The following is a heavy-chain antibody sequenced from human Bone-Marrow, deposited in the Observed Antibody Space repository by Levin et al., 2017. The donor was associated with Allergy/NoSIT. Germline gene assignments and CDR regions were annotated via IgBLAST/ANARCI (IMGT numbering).Heavy chain of an antibody. CDR3: AKSSGYSGYEHYGMDV. CDR2: IYSGGST. J-gene: IGHJ6*02. D-gene: IGHD5-12*01. Sequence: GGSLRLSCAASGFTVSVNYMNWVRQAPGKGLEWVSIIYSGGSTYYADSVKGRFTISRDNSKNTVYLQMNSLRAEDTAVYYCAKSSGYSGYEHYGMDVWGQGTTVIVSS. V-gene: IGHV3-53*01. CDR1: GFTVSVNY.